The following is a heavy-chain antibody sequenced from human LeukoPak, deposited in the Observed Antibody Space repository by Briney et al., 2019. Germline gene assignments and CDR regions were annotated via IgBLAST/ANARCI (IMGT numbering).Heavy chain of an antibody. CDR3: ARDNGPDIDY. D-gene: IGHD2-8*01. V-gene: IGHV1-18*01. CDR1: GGTFSSYA. Sequence: ASVKVSCKASGGTFSSYAISWVRQAPGQGLEWMGWISAYNGNTNYAQKLQGRVTMTTDTSTSTAYMELRSLRSDDTAVYYCARDNGPDIDYWGQGTLVTVSS. CDR2: ISAYNGNT. J-gene: IGHJ4*02.